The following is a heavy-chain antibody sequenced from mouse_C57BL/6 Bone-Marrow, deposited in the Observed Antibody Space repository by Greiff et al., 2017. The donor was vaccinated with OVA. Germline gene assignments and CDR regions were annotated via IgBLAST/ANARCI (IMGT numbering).Heavy chain of an antibody. CDR1: GFSLTSYA. CDR2: IWTGGGT. CDR3: ARNFRYYSAWFAY. D-gene: IGHD1-1*01. Sequence: VNVVESGPGLVAPSQSLSITCTVSGFSLTSYAISWVRQPPGKGLAWLGAIWTGGGTNYNSALKSRLSISKDNSKSQVFLKMSSLQTDDTARYYCARNFRYYSAWFAYWGQGTLVTVSA. V-gene: IGHV2-9-1*01. J-gene: IGHJ3*01.